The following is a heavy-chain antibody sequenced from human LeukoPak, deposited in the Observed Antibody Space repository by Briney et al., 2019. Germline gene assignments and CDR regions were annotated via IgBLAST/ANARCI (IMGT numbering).Heavy chain of an antibody. CDR2: IYPGDSDT. Sequence: GESLKISCKGSGYSFASYWIGWVRLMPGQGLEWMGIIYPGDSDTKYSPSFQGRVTISADKSINTAYLQWSSLKASDTAIYYCARQDGSAYYYFDYWGQGTLVTVSS. D-gene: IGHD6-19*01. CDR1: GYSFASYW. V-gene: IGHV5-51*01. CDR3: ARQDGSAYYYFDY. J-gene: IGHJ4*02.